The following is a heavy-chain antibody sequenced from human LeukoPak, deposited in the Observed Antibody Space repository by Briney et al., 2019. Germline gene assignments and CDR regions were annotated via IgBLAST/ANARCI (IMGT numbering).Heavy chain of an antibody. Sequence: GGSLRLSCAASGFTYSHYGMHWVRQAPGKGLEWVAFIRYDGSNEYYGDSVKGRFTISRDNSKNTLSLQMNSLRVEDTAVYYCAKDTGARLPFDYWGQGTLVTVSS. CDR1: GFTYSHYG. D-gene: IGHD1-26*01. CDR3: AKDTGARLPFDY. CDR2: IRYDGSNE. V-gene: IGHV3-30*02. J-gene: IGHJ4*02.